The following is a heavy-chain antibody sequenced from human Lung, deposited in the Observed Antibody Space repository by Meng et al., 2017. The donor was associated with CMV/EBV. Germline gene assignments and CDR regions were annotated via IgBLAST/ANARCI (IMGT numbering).Heavy chain of an antibody. Sequence: GESLKISCAASGFTFRDVWMAWVRQVPGQGLEWIGRIKSKRDGETTDYAAPVKGRFTILRDDSKNTLYLQMNGLRTEDTGVYYCTRVKRGQSATLNLWGQGXLVTVSS. J-gene: IGHJ5*02. CDR1: GFTFRDVW. V-gene: IGHV3-15*01. CDR3: TRVKRGQSATLNL. CDR2: IKSKRDGETT. D-gene: IGHD6-19*01.